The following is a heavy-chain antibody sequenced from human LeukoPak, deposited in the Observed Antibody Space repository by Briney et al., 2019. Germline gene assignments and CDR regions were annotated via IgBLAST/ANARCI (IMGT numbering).Heavy chain of an antibody. V-gene: IGHV5-51*01. J-gene: IGHJ4*02. CDR2: IYPGDSDT. Sequence: GESLKISCKGSGYGFTSYWIGWVRQKPGKGLEWMGIIYPGDSDTRYSPSFQGQVTISADKSIRIAYLQWHSLKASDTAMYYCAMAAAGGGYYFDYWGQGALVTVSS. D-gene: IGHD6-13*01. CDR1: GYGFTSYW. CDR3: AMAAAGGGYYFDY.